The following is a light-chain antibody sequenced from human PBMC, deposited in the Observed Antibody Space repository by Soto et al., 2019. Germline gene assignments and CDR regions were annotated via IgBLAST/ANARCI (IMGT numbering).Light chain of an antibody. Sequence: IVLTQSPGTLSLSPGDRATLSCRASQSVSSTSLAWYQQKPGQAPRLLIYGASSSATGIPDRFSGSGSGTDFTLTVSRLEPEDFALYYCQQYGSSPPTFGQGTKVEI. CDR1: QSVSSTS. J-gene: IGKJ1*01. CDR2: GAS. CDR3: QQYGSSPPT. V-gene: IGKV3-20*01.